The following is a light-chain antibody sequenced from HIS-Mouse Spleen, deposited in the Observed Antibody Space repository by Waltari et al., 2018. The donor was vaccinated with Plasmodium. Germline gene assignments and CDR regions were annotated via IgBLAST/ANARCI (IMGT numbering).Light chain of an antibody. CDR1: SGSVSPYYS. Sequence: QTVVTQQPSLSVSPGGTVTLTCGLCSGSVSPYYSPTRYQQTPGPAPRTLIYSTNTRSSGVPDRFSGSILGNKAALTITGAQADDESDYYCVLYMGSGIWVFGGGTKLTVL. J-gene: IGLJ2*01. V-gene: IGLV8-61*01. CDR3: VLYMGSGIWV. CDR2: STN.